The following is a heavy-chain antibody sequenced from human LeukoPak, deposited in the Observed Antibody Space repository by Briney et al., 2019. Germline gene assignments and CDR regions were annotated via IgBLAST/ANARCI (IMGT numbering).Heavy chain of an antibody. V-gene: IGHV1-69*05. Sequence: GASVKVSCKASGGTFKNYAIIWVRQAPGQGLEWVGGILPMLNSENYAQKLRGRVTIRTDESSSAAYMELSSLRSEDTAVYYCASLVGTSWYGAWGQGTLVTVSS. D-gene: IGHD1-14*01. CDR2: ILPMLNSE. J-gene: IGHJ5*02. CDR3: ASLVGTSWYGA. CDR1: GGTFKNYA.